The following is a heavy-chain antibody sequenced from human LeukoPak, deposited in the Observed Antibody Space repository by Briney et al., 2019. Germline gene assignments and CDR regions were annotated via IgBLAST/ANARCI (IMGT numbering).Heavy chain of an antibody. V-gene: IGHV1-2*02. CDR1: GYTFTGYY. Sequence: GASVKVSCKASGYTFTGYYMHWVRQAPGQGLEWMGWINPKSGGTKYAQRFQGRVTMTRDTSISTVYMELSSLRPDDTAVYYCARDGLDGYKDYWGQGTPVTVSS. CDR3: ARDGLDGYKDY. CDR2: INPKSGGT. J-gene: IGHJ4*02. D-gene: IGHD5-24*01.